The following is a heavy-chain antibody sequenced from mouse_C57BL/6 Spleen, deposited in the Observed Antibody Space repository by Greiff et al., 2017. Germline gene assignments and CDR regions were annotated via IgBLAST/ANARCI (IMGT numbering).Heavy chain of an antibody. J-gene: IGHJ2*01. D-gene: IGHD1-1*01. CDR3: ARGTTVGFDY. CDR1: GYTFTSYW. CDR2: IDPSDSYT. Sequence: QVQLQQPGAELVRPGTSVKLSCKASGYTFTSYWMHWVKQRPGQGLEWIGVIDPSDSYTNYNQKFKGKATLTVDTSSSTAYMQLSRLTSEDSAVYCCARGTTVGFDYWGQGTTLTVSS. V-gene: IGHV1-59*01.